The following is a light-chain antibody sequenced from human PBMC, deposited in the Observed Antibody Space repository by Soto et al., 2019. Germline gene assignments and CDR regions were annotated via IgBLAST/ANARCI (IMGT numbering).Light chain of an antibody. CDR1: QTIGRNY. CDR3: QQRSNWPLLT. J-gene: IGKJ5*01. CDR2: GTS. V-gene: IGKV3D-20*02. Sequence: EIVLTQSPGTLSLSPGDTASLSCRAIQTIGRNYLAWYQQKPGQAPRLLIFGTSTRATGIPDRFSGSGSGTDFTLTISSLEPEDFAVYYCQQRSNWPLLTFGGGTRLEIK.